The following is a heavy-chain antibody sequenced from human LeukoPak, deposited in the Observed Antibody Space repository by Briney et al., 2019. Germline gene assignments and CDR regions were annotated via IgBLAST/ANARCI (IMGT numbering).Heavy chain of an antibody. V-gene: IGHV4-59*01. J-gene: IGHJ3*01. CDR2: IYYTGTT. CDR3: ARVGADTRAFDP. D-gene: IGHD2-15*01. CDR1: GGSISSYF. Sequence: SETLSLTCTVSGGSISSYFWSWIRQPPGKGLEWIGFIYYTGTTYYNPSLKSRVTISVDTSNYQFSLNLISVTAADTAVYYYARVGADTRAFDPWGQGTMVTVSS.